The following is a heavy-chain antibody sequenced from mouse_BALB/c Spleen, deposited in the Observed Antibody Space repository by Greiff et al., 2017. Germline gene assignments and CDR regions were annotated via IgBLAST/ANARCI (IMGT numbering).Heavy chain of an antibody. J-gene: IGHJ2*01. CDR2: IRNKANGYTT. CDR1: GFTFTDYY. Sequence: EVQLQESGGGLVQPGGSLRLSCATSGFTFTDYYMSWVRQPPGKALEWLGFIRNKANGYTTEYSASVKGRFTISRDNSQSILYLQMNTLRAEDSATYYCARDEGNYCFDDWGQGTTLTVSS. CDR3: ARDEGNYCFDD. D-gene: IGHD2-1*01. V-gene: IGHV7-3*02.